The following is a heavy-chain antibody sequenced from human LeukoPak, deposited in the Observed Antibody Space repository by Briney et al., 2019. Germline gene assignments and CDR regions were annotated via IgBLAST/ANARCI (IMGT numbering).Heavy chain of an antibody. V-gene: IGHV3-7*01. CDR3: ARDDIRLEAAGNNWFDP. D-gene: IGHD6-13*01. CDR2: IKQDGSET. Sequence: GGSLRLSCAASGFTFSSFWMSWVRQAPGKGLEWVANIKQDGSETYYVDSVKGRFTISRDNAKNSLYLQMNSLRDEDTALYYCARDDIRLEAAGNNWFDPWGQGTLVTVSS. CDR1: GFTFSSFW. J-gene: IGHJ5*02.